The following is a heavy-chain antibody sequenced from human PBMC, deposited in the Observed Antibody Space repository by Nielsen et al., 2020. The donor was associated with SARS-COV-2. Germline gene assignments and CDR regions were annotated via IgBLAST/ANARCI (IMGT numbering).Heavy chain of an antibody. CDR2: VNYRGGT. J-gene: IGHJ4*02. Sequence: SETLSLTCAVYGGSFGGYYWSWIRQPPGKGLEWIGEVNYRGGTNYNPSLKSRVTISVDTSKNQFSLKLSSVTAADTAVYYCARDRGGGTDYWGQGTLVTVSS. CDR3: ARDRGGGTDY. D-gene: IGHD3-16*01. V-gene: IGHV4-34*01. CDR1: GGSFGGYY.